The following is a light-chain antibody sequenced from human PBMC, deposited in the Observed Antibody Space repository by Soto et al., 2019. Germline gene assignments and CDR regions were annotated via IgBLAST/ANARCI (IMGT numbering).Light chain of an antibody. J-gene: IGKJ3*01. Sequence: DIQMTQSPASLSASVGHRVTITCRASQNINNFLHWYQQKPGKAPSLLIYTASTLQTGVPSRFSGSGSGTDFTLTISDLQPEDFATYFCQQTVSFPLTFGPGTKVDIK. V-gene: IGKV1-39*01. CDR3: QQTVSFPLT. CDR2: TAS. CDR1: QNINNF.